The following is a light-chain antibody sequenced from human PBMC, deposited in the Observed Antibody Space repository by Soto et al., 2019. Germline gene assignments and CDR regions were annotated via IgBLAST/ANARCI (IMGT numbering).Light chain of an antibody. CDR1: QSVSSN. CDR2: DAS. J-gene: IGKJ5*01. Sequence: IITQSRTTQSVSPGERATLSCRASQSVSSNLAWYQQKPGQAPRLLIYDASTRATDVPARFSGSGSGTEFTLTISSLQSDDFEVYYCQQYNNWPPPIPFGQGTRLAIK. V-gene: IGKV3-15*01. CDR3: QQYNNWPPPIP.